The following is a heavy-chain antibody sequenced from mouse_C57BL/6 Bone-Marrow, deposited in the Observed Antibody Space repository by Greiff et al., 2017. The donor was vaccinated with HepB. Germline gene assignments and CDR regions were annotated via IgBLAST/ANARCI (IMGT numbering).Heavy chain of an antibody. CDR2: ISSGGSYT. CDR1: GFTFSSYG. J-gene: IGHJ2*01. V-gene: IGHV5-6*01. Sequence: EVKLQESGGDLVKPGGSLKLSCAASGFTFSSYGMSWVRQTPDKRLEWVATISSGGSYTYYPDSVKGRFTISRDNAKNTLYLQMSSLKSEDTAMYYCARTFMVHDLYFDYWGQGTTLTVSS. D-gene: IGHD1-1*02. CDR3: ARTFMVHDLYFDY.